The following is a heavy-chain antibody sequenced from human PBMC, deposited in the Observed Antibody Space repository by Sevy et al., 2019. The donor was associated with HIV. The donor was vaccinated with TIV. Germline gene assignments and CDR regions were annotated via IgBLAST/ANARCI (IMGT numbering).Heavy chain of an antibody. CDR1: DGPIRSSNW. J-gene: IGHJ1*01. CDR3: ARLTGGVDSGFQH. D-gene: IGHD3-16*01. CDR2: IYHSGTT. Sequence: SETLSLTCAVSDGPIRSSNWWSWIRQSPGKGLEWIGEIYHSGTTNRNPSLKSRVTISIDKSKNLFSLKLSSVTAADTAVYYCARLTGGVDSGFQHWGQGTLVTVSS. V-gene: IGHV4-4*02.